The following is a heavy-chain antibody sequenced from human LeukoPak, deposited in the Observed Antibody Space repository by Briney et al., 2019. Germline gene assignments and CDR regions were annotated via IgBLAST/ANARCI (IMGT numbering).Heavy chain of an antibody. Sequence: GGPLRLSCATSGFTFSSNWMNWVRQAPGKGLEWVANIKQDGSEAYYMDSVKGRFTISRDNAENSLFLQMNSLRAEDTAVYYCARDAGGILEYFYHWGQGTLVTVSS. J-gene: IGHJ1*01. V-gene: IGHV3-7*01. CDR2: IKQDGSEA. D-gene: IGHD6-13*01. CDR3: ARDAGGILEYFYH. CDR1: GFTFSSNW.